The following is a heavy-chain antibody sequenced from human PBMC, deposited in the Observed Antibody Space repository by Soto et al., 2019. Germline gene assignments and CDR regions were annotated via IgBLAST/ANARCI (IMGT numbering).Heavy chain of an antibody. CDR1: GFTFSSYS. Sequence: GGSLRLSCAASGFTFSSYSISWVRQAPWKGLEWVSAISGSAVSTYYADSVKGRFTISRDNSKNTLHLQMNSLRAEDTAVYYCEKGRDSSCYYTPGVWAHRKLVTV. J-gene: IGHJ3*01. V-gene: IGHV3-23*01. D-gene: IGHD3-22*01. CDR3: EKGRDSSCYYTPGV. CDR2: ISGSAVST.